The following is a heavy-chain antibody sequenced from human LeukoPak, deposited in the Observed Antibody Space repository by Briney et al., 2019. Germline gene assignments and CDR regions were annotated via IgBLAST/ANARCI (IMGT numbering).Heavy chain of an antibody. Sequence: ASVKVSHKVSLYTLIEFSIHWVRPSPHKGLEWMGGFDADEGGTFFATIFQGRATLTEDISTDTAYMELTKLTSEDTGIYFCATDGRRDYYGSLFWYCELWGGGTLVSVSS. CDR3: ATDGRRDYYGSLFWYCEL. D-gene: IGHD4-17*01. V-gene: IGHV1-24*01. CDR1: LYTLIEFS. CDR2: FDADEGGT. J-gene: IGHJ2*01.